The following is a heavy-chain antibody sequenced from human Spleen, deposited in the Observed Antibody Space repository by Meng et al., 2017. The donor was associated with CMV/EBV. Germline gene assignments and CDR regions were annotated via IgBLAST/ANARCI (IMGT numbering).Heavy chain of an antibody. Sequence: GESLKISCAASGFTFSRYVMHWVRQAPGKGLEWVAVISYDGSNKYYADSVKGRFTISRDNSKNTLYLQMNSLRAEDTAVYYCARDRERRSGWYSSYYYYYGMDVWGQGTTVTVSS. CDR2: ISYDGSNK. J-gene: IGHJ6*02. CDR1: GFTFSRYV. CDR3: ARDRERRSGWYSSYYYYYGMDV. D-gene: IGHD6-19*01. V-gene: IGHV3-30-3*01.